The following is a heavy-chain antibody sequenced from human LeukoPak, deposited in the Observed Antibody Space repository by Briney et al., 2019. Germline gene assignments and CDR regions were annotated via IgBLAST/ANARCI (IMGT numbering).Heavy chain of an antibody. J-gene: IGHJ5*02. CDR1: GGSISSYY. Sequence: PSETLSLTCTVSGGSISSYYWSWIRQPAGKGLEWIGRIYTGGSTNYNPSLKSRVTMSVDTSKNQFSLKLSSVTAADTAVYYCAREKGYVSGSSSGQNWFDPWGQGTLVTVSS. V-gene: IGHV4-4*07. CDR2: IYTGGST. D-gene: IGHD3-10*01. CDR3: AREKGYVSGSSSGQNWFDP.